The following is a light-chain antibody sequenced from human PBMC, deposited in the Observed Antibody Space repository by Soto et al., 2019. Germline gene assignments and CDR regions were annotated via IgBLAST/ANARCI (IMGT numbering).Light chain of an antibody. CDR2: DAS. CDR1: QSISSY. CDR3: QQYFSYPLT. V-gene: IGKV1-16*01. Sequence: DIQMTQSPSSLSASVGARVPITCRASQSISSYLNWCRQKPGKAPEPLIYDASNLQSGVPSRFSGSGSGTDFTLTISSLQPEDFATYYCQQYFSYPLTFGGGTKVDIK. J-gene: IGKJ4*01.